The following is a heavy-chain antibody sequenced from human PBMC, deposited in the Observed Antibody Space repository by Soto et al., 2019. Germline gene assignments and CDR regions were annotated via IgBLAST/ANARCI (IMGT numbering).Heavy chain of an antibody. D-gene: IGHD2-15*01. J-gene: IGHJ6*02. CDR3: ARARIVVVVVPAYGMDV. Sequence: QVQLVQSGAEVKKPGSSVKVSCKASGGTFSSYAISWVRQAPGQGLEWMGGIIPIFGTANYAQKFQGRVTITADESKRTAYMELSSLRSEDTAVYYCARARIVVVVVPAYGMDVWGQGTTVTVSS. CDR2: IIPIFGTA. CDR1: GGTFSSYA. V-gene: IGHV1-69*12.